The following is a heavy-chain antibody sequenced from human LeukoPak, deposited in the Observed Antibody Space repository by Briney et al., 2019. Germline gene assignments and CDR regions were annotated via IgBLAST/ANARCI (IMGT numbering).Heavy chain of an antibody. CDR3: ARARNYYDSSGYYYKGDAFDI. CDR2: IYYSENT. V-gene: IGHV4-59*01. J-gene: IGHJ3*02. CDR1: GGSISSYY. D-gene: IGHD3-22*01. Sequence: SETLSLTCSVSGGSISSYYWSWFRQPPGKGLEWIGYIYYSENTNYNPSLKSRVTISVDTSKYQFSLKLSSVTAADTAVYYCARARNYYDSSGYYYKGDAFDIWGQGTMVTVSS.